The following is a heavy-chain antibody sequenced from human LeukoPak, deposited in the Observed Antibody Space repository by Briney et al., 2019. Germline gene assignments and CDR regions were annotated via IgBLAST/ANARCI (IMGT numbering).Heavy chain of an antibody. CDR3: ARGMDYYYYMDV. D-gene: IGHD2-8*01. CDR2: IYYSGST. Sequence: SETLSLTCTVSGGSISSGDYYWSWIRQPPGKGLEWIGYIYYSGSTYYNPSLKSRVTISVDTSKNQFSLKLSSVTAADTAVYSCARGMDYYYYMDVWGQGTTVTVSS. V-gene: IGHV4-30-4*08. J-gene: IGHJ6*03. CDR1: GGSISSGDYY.